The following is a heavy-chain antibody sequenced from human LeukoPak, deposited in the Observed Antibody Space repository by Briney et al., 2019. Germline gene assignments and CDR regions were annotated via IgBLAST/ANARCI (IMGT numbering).Heavy chain of an antibody. V-gene: IGHV3-21*01. CDR1: GFTFSSYS. J-gene: IGHJ4*02. CDR3: ARRYGGYSGYDPFDY. Sequence: GSLRLSCAASGFTFSSYSMNWVRQAPGKGLEWVSSISSSSSYIYYADSVKGRFTISRDNAKNSLYLQMNSLRAEDTAVYYCARRYGGYSGYDPFDYWGQGTLVTVSS. CDR2: ISSSSSYI. D-gene: IGHD5-12*01.